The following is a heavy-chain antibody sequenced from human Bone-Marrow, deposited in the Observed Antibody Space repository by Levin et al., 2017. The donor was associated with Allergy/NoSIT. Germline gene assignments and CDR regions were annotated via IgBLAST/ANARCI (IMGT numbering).Heavy chain of an antibody. D-gene: IGHD3-10*01. J-gene: IGHJ5*02. Sequence: GESLKISCAASGFTFSSYGMHWVRQAPGKGLEWVAVISYDGSNKYYADSVKGRFTISRDNSKNTLYLQMNSLRAEDTAVYYCAKEVLSRTWFGSRGENWFDPWGQGTLVTVSS. CDR2: ISYDGSNK. CDR3: AKEVLSRTWFGSRGENWFDP. CDR1: GFTFSSYG. V-gene: IGHV3-30*18.